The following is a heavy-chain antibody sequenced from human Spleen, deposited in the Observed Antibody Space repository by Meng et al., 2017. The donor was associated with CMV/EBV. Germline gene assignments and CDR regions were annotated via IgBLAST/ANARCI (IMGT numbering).Heavy chain of an antibody. J-gene: IGHJ3*02. D-gene: IGHD2-2*02. Sequence: GESLKISCAASGFTFSSYGMHWVRQAPGKGLEWVAFIRYDGSNKYYADSVKGRFTISRDNSKNTLYLQMNSLRAEDTAVCYCAKTDPAAIWAYDAFDIWGQGTMVTVSS. CDR2: IRYDGSNK. V-gene: IGHV3-30*02. CDR3: AKTDPAAIWAYDAFDI. CDR1: GFTFSSYG.